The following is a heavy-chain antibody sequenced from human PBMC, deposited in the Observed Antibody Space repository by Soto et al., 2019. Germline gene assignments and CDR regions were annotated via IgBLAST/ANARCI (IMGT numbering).Heavy chain of an antibody. Sequence: SETLSLTCNVSGGSISSSSYYWGWIRQPPGKGLEWIGSVYYTGTTYYNPSLKSRVTISVDTSKNHFSLKVTSLTAADTSVYYCAGLKGAYFISTYNWCDPWGQGIQVTVSS. CDR1: GGSISSSSYY. V-gene: IGHV4-39*02. J-gene: IGHJ5*02. CDR3: AGLKGAYFISTYNWCDP. D-gene: IGHD3-16*01. CDR2: VYYTGTT.